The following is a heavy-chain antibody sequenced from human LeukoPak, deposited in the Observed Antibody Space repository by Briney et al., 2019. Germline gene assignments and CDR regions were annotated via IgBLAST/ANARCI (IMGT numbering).Heavy chain of an antibody. CDR1: GYTFTDYY. V-gene: IGHV1-69-2*01. D-gene: IGHD1-7*01. J-gene: IGHJ3*02. Sequence: GASVKISCKVSGYTFTDYYMHWVQQAPGKGLEWMGLVDPEDGETIYAEKFQGRVTITADSSTDTAYMELSSLRSDDTAVYYCAGSSGTADDAFDIWGQGTMLTVSS. CDR2: VDPEDGET. CDR3: AGSSGTADDAFDI.